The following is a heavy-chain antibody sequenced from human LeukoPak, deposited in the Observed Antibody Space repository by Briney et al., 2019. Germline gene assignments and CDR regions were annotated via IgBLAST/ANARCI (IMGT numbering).Heavy chain of an antibody. CDR2: INHSGST. D-gene: IGHD6-19*01. V-gene: IGHV4-34*01. J-gene: IGHJ4*02. Sequence: SETLSLTCAVYGGSFSGYYWSWIRQPPGKGVEGMGEINHSGSTNYNPSLTSRVTISVDTSKNQFSLKLSSVTAADTAVYYCARRSGWYRGGYFDYWGQGTLVTVSS. CDR3: ARRSGWYRGGYFDY. CDR1: GGSFSGYY.